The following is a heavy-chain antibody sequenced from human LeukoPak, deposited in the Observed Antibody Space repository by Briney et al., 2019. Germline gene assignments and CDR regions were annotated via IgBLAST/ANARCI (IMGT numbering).Heavy chain of an antibody. CDR3: AKAPVTSCRGAYCYPFDS. J-gene: IGHJ4*02. CDR2: TSSSDAGT. V-gene: IGHV3-23*01. D-gene: IGHD2-21*01. Sequence: ETLSLTCTVSGGSISSYYWSWIRQPPGKGLEWVAATSSSDAGTYHADSVRGRFTISRDNSKNTLYLQMNSLRAEDAAVYFCAKAPVTSCRGAYCYPFDSWGQGTLVTVSS. CDR1: GGSISSYY.